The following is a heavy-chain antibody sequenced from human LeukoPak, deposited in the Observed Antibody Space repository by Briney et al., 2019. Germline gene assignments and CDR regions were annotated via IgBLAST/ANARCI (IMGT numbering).Heavy chain of an antibody. D-gene: IGHD2/OR15-2a*01. CDR2: TYYRSKWST. Sequence: SQTLSLTCAISGDSVSSNSAAWNWIPQSPSRGLEWLGRTYYRSKWSTDYAVFVKSRITINPDTSKNQFSLHLKSVTPEDTAVYYCARMVGNSPDYWGQGTLVTVSS. J-gene: IGHJ4*02. CDR3: ARMVGNSPDY. CDR1: GDSVSSNSAA. V-gene: IGHV6-1*01.